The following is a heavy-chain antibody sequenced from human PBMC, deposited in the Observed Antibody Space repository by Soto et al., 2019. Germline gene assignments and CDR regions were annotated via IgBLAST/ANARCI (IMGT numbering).Heavy chain of an antibody. J-gene: IGHJ4*02. CDR1: GGSISNYY. CDR2: VHYSGTI. D-gene: IGHD1-1*01. Sequence: KPSETLSLTCYVSGGSISNYYWNWIRQPPGKGLEWIGYVHYSGTISYNPSLESRVTMSLDTSKNQFSLSLRSVTAADTAIYYCARRWSGTDFWGRGTLVTVSS. CDR3: ARRWSGTDF. V-gene: IGHV4-59*01.